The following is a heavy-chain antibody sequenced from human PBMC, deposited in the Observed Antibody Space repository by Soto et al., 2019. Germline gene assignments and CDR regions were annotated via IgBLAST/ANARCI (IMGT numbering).Heavy chain of an antibody. CDR2: ISSSSSTI. CDR1: GFTFSSYS. D-gene: IGHD3-22*01. V-gene: IGHV3-48*02. Sequence: EVQLVESGGGLVQPGGSLRLPCAASGFTFSSYSMNWVRQAPGKGLEWVSYISSSSSTIYYADSVKGRFTISRDNAKNSLYLQMNSLRDEDTAVYYCARGGDSSGYYSPPGYYGMDVWGQGTTVTVSS. CDR3: ARGGDSSGYYSPPGYYGMDV. J-gene: IGHJ6*02.